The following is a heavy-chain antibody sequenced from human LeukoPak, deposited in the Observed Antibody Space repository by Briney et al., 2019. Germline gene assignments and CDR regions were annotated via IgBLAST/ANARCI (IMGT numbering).Heavy chain of an antibody. CDR2: IIPIFGTA. CDR3: ARDRGYSSSWYETNFDY. Sequence: SVKVSCKASGGTFSSYAISWVRQAPGQGLEWMGGIIPIFGTANYAQKFQGRVTITADEFTSTAYMELSSLRSEDTAVYYCARDRGYSSSWYETNFDYWGQGTLVTVSS. J-gene: IGHJ4*02. D-gene: IGHD6-13*01. CDR1: GGTFSSYA. V-gene: IGHV1-69*13.